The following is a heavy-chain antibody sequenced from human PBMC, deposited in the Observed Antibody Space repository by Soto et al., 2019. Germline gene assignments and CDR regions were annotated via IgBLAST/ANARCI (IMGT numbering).Heavy chain of an antibody. CDR1: GYTFTSYD. Sequence: ASVKVSCKASGYTFTSYDINWVRQATGQGLEWMGWMNPNSGNTGYAQKFQGRVTMTRNTSISTAYMELSSLRSEDTAVYYCARGVYGSGSYYLDYWGQGTLVTSPQ. D-gene: IGHD3-10*01. CDR3: ARGVYGSGSYYLDY. V-gene: IGHV1-8*01. CDR2: MNPNSGNT. J-gene: IGHJ4*02.